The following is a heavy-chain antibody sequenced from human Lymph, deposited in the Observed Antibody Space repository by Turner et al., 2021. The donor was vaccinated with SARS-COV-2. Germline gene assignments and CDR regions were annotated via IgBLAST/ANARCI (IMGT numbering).Heavy chain of an antibody. CDR2: INPSGDRT. CDR3: ARVGTGGFDY. D-gene: IGHD2-15*01. Sequence: QVQLVQSVAEVKKPGASVKVYCKASGYTFTSYYMHWVRQAPGQGLEWMGIINPSGDRTSYAQKCQGRVTMTRDTSTSTVYMELSSLRSEDTAVYYCARVGTGGFDYWGQGTPVTVSS. CDR1: GYTFTSYY. V-gene: IGHV1-46*01. J-gene: IGHJ4*02.